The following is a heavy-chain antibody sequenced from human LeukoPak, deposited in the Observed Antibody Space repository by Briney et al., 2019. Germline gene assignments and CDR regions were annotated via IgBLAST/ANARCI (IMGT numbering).Heavy chain of an antibody. Sequence: PGGSLRLSCAASGLTFSNAWMSWVRQAPGKGLEWVGRIKSKTDGGTTDYAAPVKGRFTISRDDSKNTLYLQMNSLKTEDTAVYYCTFRTTIGSFDYWGQGTLVTVSS. J-gene: IGHJ4*02. D-gene: IGHD2-2*01. CDR2: IKSKTDGGTT. V-gene: IGHV3-15*01. CDR3: TFRTTIGSFDY. CDR1: GLTFSNAW.